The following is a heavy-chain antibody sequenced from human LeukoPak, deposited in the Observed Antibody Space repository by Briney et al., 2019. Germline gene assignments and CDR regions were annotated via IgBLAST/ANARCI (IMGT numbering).Heavy chain of an antibody. CDR3: ASLFYYDSSD. D-gene: IGHD3-22*01. Sequence: PSETLSLTCTVSGGSISRSSYYWGWTRQPPGKWLEWIGSIYYSGSTYYNPSLKSRVTISVDTSKNQFSLKLSSVTAADTAVYYCASLFYYDSSDWGQGTLVTVSS. CDR1: GGSISRSSYY. J-gene: IGHJ4*02. V-gene: IGHV4-39*01. CDR2: IYYSGST.